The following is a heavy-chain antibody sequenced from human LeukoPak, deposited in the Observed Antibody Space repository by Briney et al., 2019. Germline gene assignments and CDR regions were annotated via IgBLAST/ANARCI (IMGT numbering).Heavy chain of an antibody. CDR3: ARTELTTVVMGIDY. Sequence: TLSLTCTVSGGSISRYYFSWIRQPPGKALEWLARIDWDDDKYYSTSLKTRLTISKDTSKNQVVLTMTNMDPVDTATYYCARTELTTVVMGIDYWGQGTLVTVSS. J-gene: IGHJ4*02. CDR2: IDWDDDK. CDR1: GGSISRYY. D-gene: IGHD4-23*01. V-gene: IGHV2-70*11.